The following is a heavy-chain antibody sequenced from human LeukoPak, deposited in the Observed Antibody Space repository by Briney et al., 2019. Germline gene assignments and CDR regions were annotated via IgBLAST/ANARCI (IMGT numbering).Heavy chain of an antibody. CDR2: VYYSGIT. CDR1: GGSISSSSYY. CDR3: ARAGSSWYYYYYGMDV. D-gene: IGHD6-13*01. V-gene: IGHV4-39*07. J-gene: IGHJ6*02. Sequence: SETLSLTCTVSGGSISSSSYYWGWIRQPPEKGLEWIGNVYYSGITYYNPSLKSRVTISVDTSKNQFSLKLSSVTAADTAVYYCARAGSSWYYYYYGMDVWGQGTTVTVSS.